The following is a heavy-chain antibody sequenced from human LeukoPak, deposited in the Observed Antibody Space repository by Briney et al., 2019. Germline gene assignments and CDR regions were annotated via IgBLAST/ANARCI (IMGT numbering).Heavy chain of an antibody. CDR3: ARPYGSGSSPLGY. J-gene: IGHJ4*02. Sequence: SETLSLTCTVSGGSIRSNSYYWGWIRQPPGKGLEWIGSIYYSGSTYYNPSLKRRVTISVDTSKNQFSLKLSSVTAADTAVYYCARPYGSGSSPLGYWGQGTLVTVSS. CDR1: GGSIRSNSYY. D-gene: IGHD3-10*01. V-gene: IGHV4-39*07. CDR2: IYYSGST.